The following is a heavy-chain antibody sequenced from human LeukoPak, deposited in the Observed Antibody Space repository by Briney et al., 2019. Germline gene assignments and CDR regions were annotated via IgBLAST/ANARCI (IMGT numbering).Heavy chain of an antibody. D-gene: IGHD5-18*01. CDR3: ARTRQFGYSYGYWGDYYYYGMDV. V-gene: IGHV3-30-3*01. J-gene: IGHJ6*02. Sequence: PGRSLRLSCAASGFTFSSYAMHWVRQAPGKGLEWVAVISYDGSNKYYADSVKGRFTISRDNSKNTLYLQMNSLRAEDTAVYYCARTRQFGYSYGYWGDYYYYGMDVWGQGTTVTVSS. CDR2: ISYDGSNK. CDR1: GFTFSSYA.